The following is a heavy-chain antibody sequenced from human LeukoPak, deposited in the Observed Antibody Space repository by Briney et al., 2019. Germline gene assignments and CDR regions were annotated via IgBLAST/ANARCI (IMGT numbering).Heavy chain of an antibody. V-gene: IGHV1-18*01. J-gene: IGHJ4*02. D-gene: IGHD4-17*01. Sequence: ASVTVSFKASVYSFSIYGITWARQAPGQGLEYLGWISASDGTTNYAQKVQDRVTMTTDTSTSTAYLELRSLRSEDTAVYYCARCGAAVTTHFSHWGQGTLVTVSS. CDR2: ISASDGTT. CDR1: VYSFSIYG. CDR3: ARCGAAVTTHFSH.